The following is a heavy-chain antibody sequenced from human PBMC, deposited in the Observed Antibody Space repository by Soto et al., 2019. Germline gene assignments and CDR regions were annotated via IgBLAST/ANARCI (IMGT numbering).Heavy chain of an antibody. CDR2: ISTSGSPA. Sequence: GGSLTLSCTVSGLAFRPNYLTWIRQAPGKGLEWLSYISTSGSPAYYADSVKGRFTISTDNAKKSLYLQMNSLRAEDTAVYYCAKPRLIYGFYYFDYWGQGTLVTVSS. J-gene: IGHJ4*02. D-gene: IGHD3-3*01. CDR3: AKPRLIYGFYYFDY. CDR1: GLAFRPNY. V-gene: IGHV3-11*01.